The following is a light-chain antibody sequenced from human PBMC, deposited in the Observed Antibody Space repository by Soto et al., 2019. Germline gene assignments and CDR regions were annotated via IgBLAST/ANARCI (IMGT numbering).Light chain of an antibody. Sequence: SSELTQPPSVSVSPGQTASITCSGDKLGDNYACWYQQKPGQSPVLVIYQDSKRPSGIPERFSGSNSGNTATLTISGTQAMDEADYYCQAWDSSTAVFGGGTKVTVL. CDR3: QAWDSSTAV. V-gene: IGLV3-1*01. J-gene: IGLJ2*01. CDR1: KLGDNY. CDR2: QDS.